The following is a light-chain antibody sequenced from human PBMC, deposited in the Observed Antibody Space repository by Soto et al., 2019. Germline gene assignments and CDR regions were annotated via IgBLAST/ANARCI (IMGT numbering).Light chain of an antibody. CDR2: DAS. V-gene: IGKV3-11*01. CDR1: QSVSSY. J-gene: IGKJ4*01. CDR3: QQRSNWPPTT. Sequence: EIVLTQSPATLSLSPGERATLSCRASQSVSSYLAWYQQXXXXXPRLLIYDASNRATGIPARFSGSGSGTDFTLTISSLEPEDFAVYYCQQRSNWPPTTFGGGTKVEIK.